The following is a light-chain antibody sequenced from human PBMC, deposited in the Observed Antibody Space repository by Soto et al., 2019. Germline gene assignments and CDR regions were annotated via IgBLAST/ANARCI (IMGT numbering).Light chain of an antibody. J-gene: IGKJ1*01. CDR2: DVS. V-gene: IGKV3-11*01. CDR3: QQRSNWPRT. Sequence: EMVVTHAPASLSLSPGERATLSCRASRSVSSYLAWYQQKPGQAPRLLIYDVSNRAAGIPARFSGSGSGTDFTLTISSLEPEDFAVYYCQQRSNWPRTFGQGTKVDIK. CDR1: RSVSSY.